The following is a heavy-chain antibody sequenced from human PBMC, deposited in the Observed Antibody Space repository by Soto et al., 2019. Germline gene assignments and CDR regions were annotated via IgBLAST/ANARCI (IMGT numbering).Heavy chain of an antibody. Sequence: SETLSLTCTVSGGSISSGGYYWSWIRQHPGKGLEWIGYIYYSGSTYYNPSPKSRVTISVDTSKNQFSLKLSSVTAADTAVYYCARGTPYYDSSGYPGPSYYFDYWGQGTLVTVSS. CDR1: GGSISSGGYY. D-gene: IGHD3-22*01. V-gene: IGHV4-31*03. CDR3: ARGTPYYDSSGYPGPSYYFDY. J-gene: IGHJ4*02. CDR2: IYYSGST.